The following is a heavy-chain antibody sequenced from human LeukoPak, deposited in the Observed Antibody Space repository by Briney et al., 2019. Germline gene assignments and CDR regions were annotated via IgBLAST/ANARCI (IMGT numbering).Heavy chain of an antibody. CDR3: ARDCWDYGSGSYCGIDY. V-gene: IGHV3-21*03. CDR1: GFTFSSYN. D-gene: IGHD3-10*01. CDR2: ITSSSNYI. Sequence: GGSLRLSCAASGFTFSSYNMNWVRQAPGKELEWVSSITSSSNYIYYADSVKGRFTISRDNAKNSLYLQMNSLRAEDTTVYYCARDCWDYGSGSYCGIDYWGQGTLVTVSS. J-gene: IGHJ4*02.